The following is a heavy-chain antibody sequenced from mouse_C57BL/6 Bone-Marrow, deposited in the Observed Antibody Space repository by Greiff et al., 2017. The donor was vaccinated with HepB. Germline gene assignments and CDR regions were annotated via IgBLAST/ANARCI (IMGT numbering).Heavy chain of an antibody. D-gene: IGHD2-4*01. CDR1: GYTFTSYW. Sequence: VKLMESGAELAKPGASVKLSCKASGYTFTSYWMNWVKQRTGQGLEWIGYINPSSGYTKYNQKFKDKATLTADKSSSTAYMQLSSLTYEDSAVYDCARRGDYDYASFAYWGQGTLVTVST. V-gene: IGHV1-7*01. CDR3: ARRGDYDYASFAY. CDR2: INPSSGYT. J-gene: IGHJ3*01.